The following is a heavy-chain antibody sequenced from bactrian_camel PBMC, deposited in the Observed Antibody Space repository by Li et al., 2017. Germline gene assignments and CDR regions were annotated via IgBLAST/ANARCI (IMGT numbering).Heavy chain of an antibody. CDR2: INAEGTT. J-gene: IGHJ4*01. D-gene: IGHD2*01. Sequence: VQLVESGGGLVQPGGSLRLSCATSGFTFSRNAMSWVRQAPGKALEWVSVINAEGTTGYADSVKGRFTISRDNARNTVYLQLNSLKSEDSALYYCATVDYSGGDYWGQGTQVTVS. CDR1: GFTFSRNA. CDR3: ATVDYSGGDY. V-gene: IGHV3S40*01.